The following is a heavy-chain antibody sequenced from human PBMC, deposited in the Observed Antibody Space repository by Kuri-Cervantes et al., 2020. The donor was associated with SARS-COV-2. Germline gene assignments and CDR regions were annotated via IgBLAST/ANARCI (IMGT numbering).Heavy chain of an antibody. CDR2: IYTSGST. Sequence: SETLSLTCAVYGGSFSGYCWSWIRQPAGKGLEWIGRIYTSGSTNYNPSLKSRVTMSVDTSKNQFSLKLSSVTAADTAVYYCARGGYDSSGYYYGLGFDYWGQGTLVTVSS. CDR1: GGSFSGYC. D-gene: IGHD3-22*01. CDR3: ARGGYDSSGYYYGLGFDY. J-gene: IGHJ4*02. V-gene: IGHV4-59*10.